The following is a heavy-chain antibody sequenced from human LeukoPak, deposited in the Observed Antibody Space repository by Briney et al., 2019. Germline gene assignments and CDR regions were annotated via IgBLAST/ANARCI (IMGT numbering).Heavy chain of an antibody. D-gene: IGHD1-1*01. CDR1: GDSVSSNSAA. Sequence: SQTPSLTCAISGDSVSSNSAAWNWIRQSPSRGLEWLGRTYYRSKWYNDYAVSVKSRITINPDTSKNQFSLQLNSVTPEDTAVYYCARVGWNDHYYYYGMDVWGQGTTVTVSS. V-gene: IGHV6-1*01. J-gene: IGHJ6*02. CDR3: ARVGWNDHYYYYGMDV. CDR2: TYYRSKWYN.